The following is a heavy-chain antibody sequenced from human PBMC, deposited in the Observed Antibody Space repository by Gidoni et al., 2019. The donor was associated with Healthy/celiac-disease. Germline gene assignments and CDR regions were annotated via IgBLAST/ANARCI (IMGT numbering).Heavy chain of an antibody. J-gene: IGHJ4*02. CDR2: IYSGGST. D-gene: IGHD3-9*01. V-gene: IGHV3-53*01. Sequence: EVHLVASGGGLIQPGGSLRLSCAASGFTVSSTYMSWVRQAPGKGLERVSVIYSGGSTYYADSGKGRFTISRDKSKNTLYLQMNSLRAEDTAVYYCAREGDILTGYAGYWGQGTLVTVSS. CDR3: AREGDILTGYAGY. CDR1: GFTVSSTY.